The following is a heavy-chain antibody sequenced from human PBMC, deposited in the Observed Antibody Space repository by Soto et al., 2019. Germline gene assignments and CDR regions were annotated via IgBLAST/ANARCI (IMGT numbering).Heavy chain of an antibody. V-gene: IGHV1-69*01. J-gene: IGHJ1*01. CDR1: GGTYSSYA. CDR3: ATSYSGSYSRAEYFQH. Sequence: QVQLVQSGAEVKKPGSSVKVSCKASGGTYSSYAISWVRQAPGQGLEWMGGIIPIFGTANYAQKFQGRVTITADESTSTAYMELSSLRSEDTAVYYCATSYSGSYSRAEYFQHWGQGTLVTVSS. CDR2: IIPIFGTA. D-gene: IGHD1-26*01.